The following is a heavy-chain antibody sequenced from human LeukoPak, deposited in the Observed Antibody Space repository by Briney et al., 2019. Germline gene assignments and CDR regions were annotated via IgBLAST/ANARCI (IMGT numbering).Heavy chain of an antibody. CDR3: ARGGGYPLNWFDP. Sequence: SETLSLTCAVSGYSISSGYYWGWIRQPPGKGLEWIGYIYYSGSTNYNPSLKSRVTISVDTSKNQFSLKLSSVTAADTAVYYCARGGGYPLNWFDPWGQGTLVTVSS. J-gene: IGHJ5*02. CDR2: IYYSGST. D-gene: IGHD2-15*01. CDR1: GYSISSGYY. V-gene: IGHV4-38-2*01.